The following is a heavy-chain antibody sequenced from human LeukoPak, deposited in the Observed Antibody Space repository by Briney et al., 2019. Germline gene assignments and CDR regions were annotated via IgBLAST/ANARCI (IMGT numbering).Heavy chain of an antibody. D-gene: IGHD2-2*01. J-gene: IGHJ6*02. CDR3: ARDGGYCSSTSCYERYYGMDV. CDR2: INPNSGGT. CDR1: GYTFTGYY. Sequence: GASVTVSCKASGYTFTGYYMHWVRQAPGQGLEWMGWINPNSGGTNYAQKFQGWVTMTRDTSISTAYMELSRLRSDDTAVYYFARDGGYCSSTSCYERYYGMDVWGQGTTVTVSS. V-gene: IGHV1-2*04.